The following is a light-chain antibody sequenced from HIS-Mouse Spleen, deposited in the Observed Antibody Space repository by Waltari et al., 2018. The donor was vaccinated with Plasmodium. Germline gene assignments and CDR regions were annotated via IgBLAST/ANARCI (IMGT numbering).Light chain of an antibody. CDR2: GAS. V-gene: IGKV3-15*01. J-gene: IGKJ3*01. CDR1: QRVSSN. Sequence: EIVMTQSPATLSVSPGERATLSCRASQRVSSNFVWYQQKPGQAPRLLIYGASTRATGIPARFSGSGSGTEFTLTISSLQSEDFAVYYCQQYNNWSFTFGPGTKVDIK. CDR3: QQYNNWSFT.